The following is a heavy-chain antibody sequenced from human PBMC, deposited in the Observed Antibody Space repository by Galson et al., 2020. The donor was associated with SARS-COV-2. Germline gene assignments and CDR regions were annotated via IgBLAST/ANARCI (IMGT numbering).Heavy chain of an antibody. CDR1: GFTFSSYE. D-gene: IGHD6-13*01. J-gene: IGHJ5*02. CDR3: ARDPSSSWYNWFDP. V-gene: IGHV3-48*03. CDR2: ISSSGSTK. Sequence: GGSLRLSCAASGFTFSSYEMNWVRQASGKGLEWVSYISSSGSTKYYADSVKGRFTISRDNAKNSLHLQMKSLRAEDTAVYYCARDPSSSWYNWFDPWGQGTLVTVSS.